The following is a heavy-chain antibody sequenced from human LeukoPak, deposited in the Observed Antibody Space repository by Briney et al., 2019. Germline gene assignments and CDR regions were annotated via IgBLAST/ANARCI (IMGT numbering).Heavy chain of an antibody. CDR3: ARVGSSGWFNYYYYMEV. CDR2: IKQDGSEK. J-gene: IGHJ6*03. CDR1: GFIFSKNW. V-gene: IGHV3-7*03. D-gene: IGHD6-19*01. Sequence: GSLRLSCAASGFIFSKNWMSWVRQAPGKGLEWVANIKQDGSEKYYMDSVKGRFTISRDDAKNSLYLQMNSLRAEDTAVYYCARVGSSGWFNYYYYMEVWGKGATVTVSS.